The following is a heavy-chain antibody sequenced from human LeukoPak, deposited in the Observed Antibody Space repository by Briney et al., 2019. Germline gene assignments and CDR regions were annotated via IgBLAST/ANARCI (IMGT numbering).Heavy chain of an antibody. Sequence: PGGSLRLSCAASGFTFSSYGMHWVRQAPGKGLEWVAVISYHGTNKYYADSVKGRFTISRDNSKNTLYLQMNSLRAEDTAVYYCGKYSDYGDYLDWIDPWGQGTLVTVSS. V-gene: IGHV3-30*18. CDR2: ISYHGTNK. CDR1: GFTFSSYG. D-gene: IGHD4-17*01. J-gene: IGHJ5*02. CDR3: GKYSDYGDYLDWIDP.